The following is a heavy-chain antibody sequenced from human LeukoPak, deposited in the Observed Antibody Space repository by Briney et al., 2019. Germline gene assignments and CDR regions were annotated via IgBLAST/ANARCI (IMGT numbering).Heavy chain of an antibody. J-gene: IGHJ4*02. CDR2: IYYSGST. Sequence: PSETLSLTCTVSGGSASSYYWSWIRQPPGKGLEWIGYIYYSGSTNYNPSLKSRLTISIDTSKNQFSLKLSSVTAADTAVYYCARHSGAGTGFVYWGWGTLVTVSS. V-gene: IGHV4-59*08. CDR1: GGSASSYY. D-gene: IGHD6-19*01. CDR3: ARHSGAGTGFVY.